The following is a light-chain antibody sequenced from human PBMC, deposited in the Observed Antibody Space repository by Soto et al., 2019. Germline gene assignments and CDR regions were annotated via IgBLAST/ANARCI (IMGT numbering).Light chain of an antibody. Sequence: QSVLTQPASVSGSPGQSITISCTGTSSDVGGYNYVSWYLQHPGKAPKLMIYDVSNRPSGVSNRFSGSKSGNTASLTISGLQAEDEADYYCSSYTSRTTWVFGGGTKVTVL. J-gene: IGLJ3*02. V-gene: IGLV2-14*01. CDR1: SSDVGGYNY. CDR2: DVS. CDR3: SSYTSRTTWV.